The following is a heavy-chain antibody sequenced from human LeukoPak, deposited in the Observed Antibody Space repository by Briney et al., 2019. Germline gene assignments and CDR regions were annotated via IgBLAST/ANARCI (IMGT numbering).Heavy chain of an antibody. CDR2: ISSSSSTI. J-gene: IGHJ4*02. CDR1: GFTVSSYS. CDR3: AKDPYVYVWGSYRPN. D-gene: IGHD3-16*02. V-gene: IGHV3-48*01. Sequence: SGGSLRLSCAASGFTVSSYSMNWVRQAPGKGLEWVSYISSSSSTIYYADSVKGRFTISRDNSKNTLYLQMNSLRADDTAVYYCAKDPYVYVWGSYRPNWGQGTLVTVSS.